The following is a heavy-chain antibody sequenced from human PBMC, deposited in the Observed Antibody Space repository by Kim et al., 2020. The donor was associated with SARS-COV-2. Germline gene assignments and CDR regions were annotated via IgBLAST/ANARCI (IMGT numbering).Heavy chain of an antibody. V-gene: IGHV4-31*02. CDR2: T. J-gene: IGHJ4*02. Sequence: TDYNPSLKSRVTISVDTSKNQFSLKLSSVTAADTAVYYCARVEITGTVDYWGQGTLVTVSS. CDR3: ARVEITGTVDY. D-gene: IGHD1-20*01.